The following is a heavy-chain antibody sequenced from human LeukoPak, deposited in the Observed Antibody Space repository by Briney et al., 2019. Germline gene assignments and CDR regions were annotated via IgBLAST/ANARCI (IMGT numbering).Heavy chain of an antibody. CDR3: AKDPTRGYYYDSSGYPNWFDP. CDR1: GFTFSSYA. CDR2: ISGSGGST. Sequence: GGSLRLSCAASGFTFSSYAMSWVRQAPGKGLEWVSAISGSGGSTYYADSVKGRFTISRDNSKNTLYLQMNSLRAEDTAVYYCAKDPTRGYYYDSSGYPNWFDPWGQGTLVTVSS. J-gene: IGHJ5*02. V-gene: IGHV3-23*01. D-gene: IGHD3-22*01.